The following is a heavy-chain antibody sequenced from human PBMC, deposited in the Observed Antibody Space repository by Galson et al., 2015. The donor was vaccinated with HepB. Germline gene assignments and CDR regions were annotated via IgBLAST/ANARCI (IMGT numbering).Heavy chain of an antibody. CDR2: IIPILGIA. CDR3: ARVVAAAGSYYYYGMDV. Sequence: SVKVSCKASGGTFSSYAISWVRQAPGQGLEWMGRIIPILGIANYAQKFQGRVTITADKSTSTAYMELSSLRSEDTAVYYCARVVAAAGSYYYYGMDVWGQGTLVTVSS. CDR1: GGTFSSYA. D-gene: IGHD6-13*01. J-gene: IGHJ6*02. V-gene: IGHV1-69*04.